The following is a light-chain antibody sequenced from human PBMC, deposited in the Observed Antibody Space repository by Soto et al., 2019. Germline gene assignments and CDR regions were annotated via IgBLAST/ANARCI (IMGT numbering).Light chain of an antibody. CDR3: QQRSDWHT. CDR2: DAS. Sequence: EILFTQSPATLSLSPGERVTLSCRASQSVSSYLAWYQQKPGQAPRLLIYDASNRATGIPARLSGSESGTVFTLTISSLEPEDFAVYYCQQRSDWHTFGQGTRLEIK. J-gene: IGKJ5*01. CDR1: QSVSSY. V-gene: IGKV3-11*01.